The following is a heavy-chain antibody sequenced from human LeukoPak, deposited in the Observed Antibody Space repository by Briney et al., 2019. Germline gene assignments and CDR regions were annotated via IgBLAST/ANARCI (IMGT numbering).Heavy chain of an antibody. Sequence: GGSLRLSCSASGFTFSSYAMHWVRQAPGKGLECVSAIIRIGGSTYYADPVKGRFTISRDNSKNTLYLQMSSLRPEDTAVYYCVKGIVVVTARAFDYWGQGTLVTVSS. CDR1: GFTFSSYA. CDR2: IIRIGGST. V-gene: IGHV3-64D*06. D-gene: IGHD2-21*02. J-gene: IGHJ4*02. CDR3: VKGIVVVTARAFDY.